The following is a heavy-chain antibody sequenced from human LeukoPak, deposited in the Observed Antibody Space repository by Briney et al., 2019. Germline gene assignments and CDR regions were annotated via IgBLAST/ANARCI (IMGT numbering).Heavy chain of an antibody. D-gene: IGHD3-10*01. CDR2: VNSDVSGT. CDR3: AGNAYGSGSYYHH. J-gene: IGHJ5*02. V-gene: IGHV3-74*03. Sequence: PLRCLCLSSAASLFTFTGDVMHGVRPGPAKGLGWVSRVNSDVSGTTYAASVKGRFTISRDNAQNTPYLQMDSLRAEDTAGYYCAGNAYGSGSYYHHWGQGTLVTVSS. CDR1: LFTFTGDV.